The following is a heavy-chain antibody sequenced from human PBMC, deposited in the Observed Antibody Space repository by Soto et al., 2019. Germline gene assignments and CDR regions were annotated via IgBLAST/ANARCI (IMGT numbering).Heavy chain of an antibody. Sequence: QVQLVESGGGVVQPGRSLRLSCAASGFTFSSNGMHWVRQAPGKGLEWVALIWYDGSKEDYGDSVKGRFTISRDNSKNPLHLQLNSRRADETAVYYGARNNWQSGIRATILEYWGQGTLVSVSS. V-gene: IGHV3-33*01. J-gene: IGHJ4*02. CDR1: GFTFSSNG. CDR2: IWYDGSKE. CDR3: ARNNWQSGIRATILEY. D-gene: IGHD5-12*01.